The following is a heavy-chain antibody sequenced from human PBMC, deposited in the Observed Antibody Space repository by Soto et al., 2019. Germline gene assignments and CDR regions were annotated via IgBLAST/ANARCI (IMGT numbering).Heavy chain of an antibody. V-gene: IGHV3-74*01. D-gene: IGHD5-18*01. Sequence: EVQLVESGGGLVQPGGSLRLSCAASGFSLSDYWMHWVRQAPGEGLVWLSRITRDGSSTNYADSVKGRVTISRDNAKNTLYLQVKRLRGECTAVYSCARGANGYYYCDSWRQGTLVTVSS. CDR1: GFSLSDYW. CDR3: ARGANGYYYCDS. CDR2: ITRDGSST. J-gene: IGHJ4*02.